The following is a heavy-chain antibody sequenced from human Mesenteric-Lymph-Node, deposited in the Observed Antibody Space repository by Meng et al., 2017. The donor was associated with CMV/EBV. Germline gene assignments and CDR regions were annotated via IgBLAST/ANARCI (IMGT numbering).Heavy chain of an antibody. D-gene: IGHD4-23*01. CDR3: ARDRRPYAGFFDY. CDR2: LGDNGDSP. Sequence: GESLKISCAASGFTFNGYVMNWVRQAPGKGLEWVSTLGDNGDSPYYADSVKGRFTISRDNGKRSLYLQMHTLRVDDTAVYFCARDRRPYAGFFDYWGQGALVTVSS. J-gene: IGHJ4*02. V-gene: IGHV3-23*01. CDR1: GFTFNGYV.